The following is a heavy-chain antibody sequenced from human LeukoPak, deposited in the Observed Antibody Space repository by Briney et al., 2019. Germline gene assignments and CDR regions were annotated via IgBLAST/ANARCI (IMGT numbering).Heavy chain of an antibody. CDR3: ARGSGSYYYYYYGMDV. CDR2: INAGNGNT. D-gene: IGHD1-26*01. Sequence: GASVKVSCKASGYTFTSYAMHWVRQAPGQRLEWMGWINAGNGNTKYSQKFQGRVTITRDTSASTAYMELSSLRSEDTAVYYCARGSGSYYYYYYGMDVWGQGTTVTVSS. CDR1: GYTFTSYA. V-gene: IGHV1-3*01. J-gene: IGHJ6*02.